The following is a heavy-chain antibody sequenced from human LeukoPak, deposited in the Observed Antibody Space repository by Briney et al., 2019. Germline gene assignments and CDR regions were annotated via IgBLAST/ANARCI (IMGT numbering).Heavy chain of an antibody. D-gene: IGHD5-24*01. CDR1: GASIRSYY. CDR3: ARHRSFRRLQFPIFSVKTRNGIFDY. V-gene: IGHV4-59*08. Sequence: SETLSLTCTVSGASIRSYYWSWIRQPPGKGLEWVGYIFYTGITKYNPSLKSRVTMSVDESKNQFSLNLNSVTAADTAVYYCARHRSFRRLQFPIFSVKTRNGIFDYWGQGTLVTVSS. CDR2: IFYTGIT. J-gene: IGHJ4*02.